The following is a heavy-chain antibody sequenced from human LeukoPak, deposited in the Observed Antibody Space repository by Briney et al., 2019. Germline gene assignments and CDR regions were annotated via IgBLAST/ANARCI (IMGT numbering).Heavy chain of an antibody. CDR2: IIPIFGTA. Sequence: SVKVSCKASGGTFSSYAISWVRQAPGQGLEWMGGIIPIFGTANYAQKFQGRVTITTDESTSTAYMELSSLRSEDTAVYCCARGPEWGVIPYYYYGMDVWGQGTTVTVSS. CDR1: GGTFSSYA. D-gene: IGHD3-10*01. V-gene: IGHV1-69*05. CDR3: ARGPEWGVIPYYYYGMDV. J-gene: IGHJ6*02.